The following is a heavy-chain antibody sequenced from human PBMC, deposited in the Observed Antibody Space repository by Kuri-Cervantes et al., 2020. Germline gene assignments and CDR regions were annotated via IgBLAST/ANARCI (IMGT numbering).Heavy chain of an antibody. D-gene: IGHD3-10*01. CDR3: ARDRSPHYYYYMDV. V-gene: IGHV4-4*01. Sequence: AGSLTLTCVASGFSFKYAWLSWVRQGPGKGLEWIGEINHSGSTNYNPSLKSRVTISVDTSKNQFSLKLRSVTAAGTAVYFCARDRSPHYYYYMDVWGKGTTVTVSS. CDR1: GFSFKYAW. CDR2: INHSGST. J-gene: IGHJ6*03.